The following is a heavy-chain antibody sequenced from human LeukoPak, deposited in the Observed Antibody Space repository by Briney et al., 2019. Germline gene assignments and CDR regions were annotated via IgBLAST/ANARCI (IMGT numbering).Heavy chain of an antibody. CDR3: ASSCSSTSCHPHYYYYYMDV. V-gene: IGHV1-2*02. J-gene: IGHJ6*03. CDR1: GYTFTGYY. Sequence: ASVKVSCKASGYTFTGYYMHWVRQAPGQGLEWMGWINPNSGGTNYAQKFQGRVTMTRDTSISTAYMELSRLRSDDTAVYYCASSCSSTSCHPHYYYYYMDVWGKGTTVTVSS. CDR2: INPNSGGT. D-gene: IGHD2-2*01.